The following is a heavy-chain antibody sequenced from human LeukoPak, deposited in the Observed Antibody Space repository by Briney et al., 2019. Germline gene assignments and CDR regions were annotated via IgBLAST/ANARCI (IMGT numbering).Heavy chain of an antibody. CDR1: GYGFTSYW. CDR2: IYPGDSDT. Sequence: GESLKISCKGSGYGFTSYWIGWVRQMPGEGLEWMGSIYPGDSDTRYSPSFQGQVTISADKSISTAYLQWSSLKASDTAMYYCARRYCSSTSCYKSRYYDIWSGPNFVYWGQGTLVTVSS. CDR3: ARRYCSSTSCYKSRYYDIWSGPNFVY. D-gene: IGHD2-2*02. J-gene: IGHJ4*02. V-gene: IGHV5-51*01.